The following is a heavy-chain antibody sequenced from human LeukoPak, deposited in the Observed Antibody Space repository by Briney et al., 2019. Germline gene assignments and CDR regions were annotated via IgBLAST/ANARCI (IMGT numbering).Heavy chain of an antibody. D-gene: IGHD3-22*01. CDR1: GFTFSSYG. CDR2: ISYDGSNK. J-gene: IGHJ6*02. V-gene: IGHV3-30*03. Sequence: HPGGSLRLSCAASGFTFSSYGMHWVRQAPGKGLEWVAVISYDGSNKYYADSVKGRFTISRDNSKNTLYLQMNSLRSEDTAVYYCARGNYDSSGYAAYYYYGMDVWGQGTTVTVSS. CDR3: ARGNYDSSGYAAYYYYGMDV.